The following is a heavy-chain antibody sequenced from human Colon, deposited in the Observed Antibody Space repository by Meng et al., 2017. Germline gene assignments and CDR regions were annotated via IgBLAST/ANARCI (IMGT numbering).Heavy chain of an antibody. J-gene: IGHJ4*02. D-gene: IGHD3-10*01. V-gene: IGHV4-39*01. Sequence: QRLIQESGPGLVKPCETLFLTCTVSCGSSSSNGYYWDWVRQSPGKGLEWIGAIYHSGSTSYNPSLQSRVTMFVDTSKNQFSLMLTSVTATDTAVYYCARRRGGSGRDCWGQGTLVTVSS. CDR2: IYHSGST. CDR3: ARRRGGSGRDC. CDR1: CGSSSSNGYY.